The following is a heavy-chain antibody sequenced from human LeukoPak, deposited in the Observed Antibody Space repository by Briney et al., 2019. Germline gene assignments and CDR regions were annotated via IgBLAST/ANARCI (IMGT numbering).Heavy chain of an antibody. V-gene: IGHV3-7*03. CDR2: IKQDGSEK. CDR1: GFTFRTYW. D-gene: IGHD4-17*01. Sequence: PGGSLRLSCAASGFTFRTYWMSWVRQAPGKGLEWVANIKQDGSEKYYVDSVKGRSTISRDNAKNSLYLQMNSLRAEDTALYYCARVGIYGDYNRYFDYWGQGTLVTVSS. CDR3: ARVGIYGDYNRYFDY. J-gene: IGHJ4*02.